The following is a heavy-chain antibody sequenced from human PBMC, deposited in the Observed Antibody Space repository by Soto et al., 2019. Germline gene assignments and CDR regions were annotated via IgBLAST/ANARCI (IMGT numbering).Heavy chain of an antibody. D-gene: IGHD6-13*01. CDR3: ARDFRWEQLVLNGMDV. V-gene: IGHV1-18*01. CDR1: GYTFTSYG. J-gene: IGHJ6*02. Sequence: QVQLVQSGAEVKKPGASVKVSCKASGYTFTSYGISWVRQAPGQGLEWMGWISAYNGNTNYAQKLQCRVTMTTDTSTSTAYMELRSLISDDTAVYYCARDFRWEQLVLNGMDVWGQGTTVTVSS. CDR2: ISAYNGNT.